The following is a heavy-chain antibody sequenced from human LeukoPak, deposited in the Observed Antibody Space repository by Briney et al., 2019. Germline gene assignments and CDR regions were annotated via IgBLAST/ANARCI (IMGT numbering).Heavy chain of an antibody. Sequence: ASVKVSCKASGYTFTNYDINWVRQAPGQGLEWMGWMNPNSANTGYAPKFQGRVTMTRDTSISTAYMDLSSLRSEDTAKYYCARGNYYGNDVYDAFDIWGQGTMVTVSS. CDR1: GYTFTNYD. V-gene: IGHV1-8*01. J-gene: IGHJ3*02. D-gene: IGHD3-10*01. CDR2: MNPNSANT. CDR3: ARGNYYGNDVYDAFDI.